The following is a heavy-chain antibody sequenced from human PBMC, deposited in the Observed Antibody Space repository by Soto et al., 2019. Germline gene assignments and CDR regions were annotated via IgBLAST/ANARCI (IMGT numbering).Heavy chain of an antibody. Sequence: PGGSLRLSCAASGFTFSSYGMHWVRQAPGKGLEWVAVIWYDGSNKYYADSVKGRFTISRDNSKNTLYLQMNSLRAEDTAVYYCARDQRRRVWYPYPTPPSQYWGQGTLVNVSS. V-gene: IGHV3-33*01. D-gene: IGHD3-16*01. J-gene: IGHJ4*02. CDR2: IWYDGSNK. CDR1: GFTFSSYG. CDR3: ARDQRRRVWYPYPTPPSQY.